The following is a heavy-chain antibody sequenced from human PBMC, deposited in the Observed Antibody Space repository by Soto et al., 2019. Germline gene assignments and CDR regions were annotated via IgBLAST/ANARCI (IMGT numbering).Heavy chain of an antibody. CDR2: IFHSGTT. Sequence: QLQLQESGSRLVKPSQTLSLTCAVSGGSISSGGYSWSWIRQPPGRGLEWIGYIFHSGTTDYNPSLKSRVTISVVESKNQFSLTLSSVTAADTAVYFCARALLPGYAFIGDYWGPGTLVTVSS. CDR3: ARALLPGYAFIGDY. CDR1: GGSISSGGYS. D-gene: IGHD2-2*01. V-gene: IGHV4-30-2*01. J-gene: IGHJ4*02.